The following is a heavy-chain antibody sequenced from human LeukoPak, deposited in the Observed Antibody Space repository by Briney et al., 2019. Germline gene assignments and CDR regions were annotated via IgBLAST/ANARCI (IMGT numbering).Heavy chain of an antibody. Sequence: SETLSLTCAVYGGSFSGYYWSWIRQPPGKGLEWIGEINHSGSTNYNPSLKSRVTISVDTSKNQFSLKLSSVTAADTAVYYCARRVPSGYGDVFDYWGQGALVTVSS. D-gene: IGHD4-17*01. J-gene: IGHJ4*02. CDR3: ARRVPSGYGDVFDY. V-gene: IGHV4-34*01. CDR2: INHSGST. CDR1: GGSFSGYY.